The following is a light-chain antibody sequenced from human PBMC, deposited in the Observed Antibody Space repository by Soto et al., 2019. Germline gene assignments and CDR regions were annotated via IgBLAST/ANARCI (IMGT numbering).Light chain of an antibody. V-gene: IGKV3-11*01. Sequence: EIVLTQSPATLSLSPGERAALSCRASQSVSTYLAWYQQKFGQAXRLXIYDASDRATGIPARFSGSGSGTEFTLTISSLQSEDFAVYYCQQYNNWPTWTFGQGTKVDI. CDR2: DAS. CDR3: QQYNNWPTWT. CDR1: QSVSTY. J-gene: IGKJ1*01.